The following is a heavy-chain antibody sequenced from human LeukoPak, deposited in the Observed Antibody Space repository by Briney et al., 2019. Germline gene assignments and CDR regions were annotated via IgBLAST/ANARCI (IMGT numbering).Heavy chain of an antibody. J-gene: IGHJ5*02. Sequence: SETLSLTCTVSGGSISSYHWSWIRQPPGKGLEWIGSIYYSGSTYYNPSLKSRVTISVDTSKNQFSLKLSSVTAADTAVYYCARDGNKYDFWSGYYSNWFDPWGQGTLVTVSS. V-gene: IGHV4-59*12. D-gene: IGHD3-3*01. CDR1: GGSISSYH. CDR3: ARDGNKYDFWSGYYSNWFDP. CDR2: IYYSGST.